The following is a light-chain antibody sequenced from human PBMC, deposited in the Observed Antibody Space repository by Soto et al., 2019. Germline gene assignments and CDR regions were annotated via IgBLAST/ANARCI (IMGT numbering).Light chain of an antibody. CDR3: QQYNSYRT. J-gene: IGKJ1*01. CDR1: QGISNY. V-gene: IGKV1-27*01. Sequence: DIQMTQSPSSRSASVVERVTITFRASQGISNYLAWYQQKPGKVPNLLIYDAYSLQSGVSSRFSGSGSGTEFTLTISSLQPDDFATYYCQQYNSYRTFGQGTKVDIK. CDR2: DAY.